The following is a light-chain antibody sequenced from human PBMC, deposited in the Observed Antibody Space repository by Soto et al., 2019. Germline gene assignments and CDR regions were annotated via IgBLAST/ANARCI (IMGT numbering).Light chain of an antibody. CDR3: QHYVTSPLT. CDR1: QSVSSSY. CDR2: GAS. Sequence: EIVMTQSPATLSVSPGERVTLSCRASQSVSSSYLAWYQQKPGQAPRLLIYGASSRATGVPDRFSGSGSGTDFTLTISRLEPEDFAVYYCQHYVTSPLTFGGGTKVDI. V-gene: IGKV3-20*01. J-gene: IGKJ4*01.